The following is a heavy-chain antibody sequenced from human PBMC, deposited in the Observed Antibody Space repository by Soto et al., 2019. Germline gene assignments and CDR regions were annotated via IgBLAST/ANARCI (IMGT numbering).Heavy chain of an antibody. CDR2: INHSGST. CDR1: GGSFSGYY. Sequence: SETLSLTCVVYGGSFSGYYCNWIRQPPGKGLEWIGEINHSGSTNYNPSLKSRVTMSVDTSKNQFSLKLSSVTAADTAVYYCASPGGGYSGYDSRYFDFWGQGTLVTVSS. D-gene: IGHD5-12*01. CDR3: ASPGGGYSGYDSRYFDF. J-gene: IGHJ4*02. V-gene: IGHV4-34*01.